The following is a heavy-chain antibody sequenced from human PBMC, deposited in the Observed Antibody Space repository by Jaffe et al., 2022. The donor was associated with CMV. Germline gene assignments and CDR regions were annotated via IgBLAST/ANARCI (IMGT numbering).Heavy chain of an antibody. CDR1: GFTCINYL. CDR3: ARGWLDV. J-gene: IGHJ3*01. V-gene: IGHV3-23*04. Sequence: EVQVVESGGGLVQPGGSLRLSCAASGFTCINYLMGWVRQAPGKGLEWVSGLTGGDVTTYYADSVKGRFTISRDDPKNTVYLQMNSLRADDTAVYYCARGWLDVWGQGTTVTVSS. D-gene: IGHD2-15*01. CDR2: LTGGDVTT.